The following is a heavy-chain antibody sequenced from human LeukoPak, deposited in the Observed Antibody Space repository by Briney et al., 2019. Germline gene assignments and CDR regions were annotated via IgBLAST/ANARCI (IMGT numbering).Heavy chain of an antibody. J-gene: IGHJ2*01. V-gene: IGHV3-23*01. CDR2: IYGDIT. Sequence: GGSPRLSCAGSGFTSSNYAMVWVRQAPGKGLDWVSGIYGDITFDADSVKGRFTISRDDSKNTLFLQMNGLRADDTALYYCAKALVTSPIYNWYFDLWGRGTLVTVSS. CDR1: GFTSSNYA. D-gene: IGHD4-11*01. CDR3: AKALVTSPIYNWYFDL.